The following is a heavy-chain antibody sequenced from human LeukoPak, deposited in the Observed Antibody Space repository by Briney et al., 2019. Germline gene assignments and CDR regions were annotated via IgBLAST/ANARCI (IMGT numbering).Heavy chain of an antibody. V-gene: IGHV3-66*01. CDR3: ARAGCSGGSCYSSHYGMDV. Sequence: GGSLRLSCAASGFTVSSNYMSWVRQAPGKGLEWVSVIYSGGSTYYADSVKGRFTISRDNSKNTVYLQMNSLRAEDTALYYCARAGCSGGSCYSSHYGMDVWGQGTTVTVSS. CDR1: GFTVSSNY. D-gene: IGHD2-15*01. J-gene: IGHJ6*02. CDR2: IYSGGST.